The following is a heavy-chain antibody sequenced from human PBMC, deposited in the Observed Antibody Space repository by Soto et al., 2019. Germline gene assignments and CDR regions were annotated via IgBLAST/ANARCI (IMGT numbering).Heavy chain of an antibody. CDR3: ARDTARLGIGDWYFDL. J-gene: IGHJ2*01. V-gene: IGHV4-4*02. D-gene: IGHD7-27*01. CDR1: GGSISSSNW. Sequence: QVQLQESGPGLVKPSGTLSLTCAVSGGSISSSNWWSWVRQPPGKGLEWIGEIYHSGSTNYNPSPKSRVTISVDKSKNQFSLKLSSVTAADTAVYYCARDTARLGIGDWYFDLWGRGTLVTVSS. CDR2: IYHSGST.